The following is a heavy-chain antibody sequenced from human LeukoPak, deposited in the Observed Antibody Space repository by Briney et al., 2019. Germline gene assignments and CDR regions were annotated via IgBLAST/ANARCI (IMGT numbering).Heavy chain of an antibody. Sequence: PGGSLRLSCAASGFTFSHAWMSWVRQAPGKGLEWVGHIKSRTDGGTTDYAAPVKGRFTISRDDSKNTLYLQMNNLQSEDTAAYYCTTVGSRWYVYLFDPWGQGTLVTVSS. CDR2: IKSRTDGGTT. J-gene: IGHJ5*02. CDR1: GFTFSHAW. V-gene: IGHV3-15*01. D-gene: IGHD6-13*01. CDR3: TTVGSRWYVYLFDP.